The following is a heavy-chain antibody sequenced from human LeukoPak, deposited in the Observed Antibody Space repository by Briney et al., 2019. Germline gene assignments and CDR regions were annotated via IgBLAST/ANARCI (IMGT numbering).Heavy chain of an antibody. V-gene: IGHV3-23*01. Sequence: GESLRLSCAASGFTFSGYSMNWVRQAPGKGLEWVSAISGSGGNTYYADSVKGRFTISRDNSKNPLYLQMSSLRAEDTAVYYCAKRQLPAGGFFDYWGQGTLVSVST. CDR2: ISGSGGNT. J-gene: IGHJ4*02. CDR1: GFTFSGYS. CDR3: AKRQLPAGGFFDY. D-gene: IGHD6-13*01.